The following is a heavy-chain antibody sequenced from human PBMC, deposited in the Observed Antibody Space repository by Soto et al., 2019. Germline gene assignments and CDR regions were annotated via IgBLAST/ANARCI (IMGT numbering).Heavy chain of an antibody. Sequence: GESLKISCKGSGYSFTSYWISWVRQMPGKGLEWMGRIDPSDSYTNYSPSFQGHVTISADKSISTAYLQWSSLKASDTAMYYCAIPNLGRSSSWYIFWGYGMDVWGQGTTVTVSS. CDR2: IDPSDSYT. CDR1: GYSFTSYW. CDR3: AIPNLGRSSSWYIFWGYGMDV. D-gene: IGHD6-13*01. J-gene: IGHJ6*02. V-gene: IGHV5-10-1*01.